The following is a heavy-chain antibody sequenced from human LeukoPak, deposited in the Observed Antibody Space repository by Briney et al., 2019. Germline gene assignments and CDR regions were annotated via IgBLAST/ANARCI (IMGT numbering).Heavy chain of an antibody. CDR2: IYYSGST. CDR3: ARDRLHQNY. Sequence: SETPSLTCTVSGGSITSYYWSWIRQPPGKGLEWIGYIYYSGSTNYNPSLKSRVTISVDTSKNQFSLKLSSVTTADTAVYYCARDRLHQNYWGQGTLVTVSS. D-gene: IGHD4-11*01. V-gene: IGHV4-59*01. J-gene: IGHJ4*02. CDR1: GGSITSYY.